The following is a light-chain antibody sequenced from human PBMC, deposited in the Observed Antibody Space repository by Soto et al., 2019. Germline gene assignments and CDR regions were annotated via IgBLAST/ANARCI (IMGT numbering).Light chain of an antibody. V-gene: IGKV3-20*01. CDR1: QSVSSNY. Sequence: EIVLTQSPGTLSLSPGERATLSCRSSQSVSSNYLAWYQQKPDQAPRLVIYDVSGRATGIPDRFSGSGSGTDFPLTISRLEPEDFAVYYCQQYGSSPTFGQGTKVETK. J-gene: IGKJ1*01. CDR2: DVS. CDR3: QQYGSSPT.